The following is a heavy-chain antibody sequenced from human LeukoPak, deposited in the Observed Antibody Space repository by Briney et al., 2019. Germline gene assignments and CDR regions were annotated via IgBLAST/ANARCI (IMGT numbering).Heavy chain of an antibody. V-gene: IGHV4-30-4*08. J-gene: IGHJ6*03. CDR3: ASSGCSSTSCYRVGYYYYYMDV. D-gene: IGHD2-2*02. CDR1: GGSISSGDYY. CDR2: IYYSGST. Sequence: PSQTLSLTCTVSGGSISSGDYYWSWIRQPPGKGLEWIGYIYYSGSTYYNPSLKSRFTISVDTSKNQFSLKLSSVTAADTAVYYCASSGCSSTSCYRVGYYYYYMDVWGKGTTVTVSS.